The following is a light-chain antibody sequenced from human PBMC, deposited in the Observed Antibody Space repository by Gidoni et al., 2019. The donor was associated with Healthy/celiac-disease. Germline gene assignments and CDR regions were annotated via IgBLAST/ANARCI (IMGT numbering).Light chain of an antibody. J-gene: IGKJ4*01. CDR3: LHALQTPLT. CDR2: LGS. V-gene: IGKV2-28*01. CDR1: QSLMQSNGYNY. Sequence: DSVRTQSPRSLPVTPGEPAYLSCSSSQSLMQSNGYNYLDWYLQKPGPSPQLLIYLGSHRASGAPDRFSGSGSGTYVLLKISLVEADYVGVYYCLHALQTPLTFGGGTKVEIK.